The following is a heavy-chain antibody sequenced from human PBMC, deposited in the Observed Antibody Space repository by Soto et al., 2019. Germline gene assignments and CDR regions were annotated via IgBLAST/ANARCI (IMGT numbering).Heavy chain of an antibody. D-gene: IGHD1-26*01. CDR1: GGLFNTYA. J-gene: IGHJ6*02. V-gene: IGHV1-69*01. CDR2: IVPIFGKA. CDR3: ARAKGGTDDHHGMDV. Sequence: QVQLVQSGAEVKKPGSSVKVSCTGSGGLFNTYAVSWVRQTPGHGLEWMGGIVPIFGKANYAQKFQDRVTDYPGGSTGKAYLELSSLRAEDTAMYFCARAKGGTDDHHGMDVWGQGTTVIVSS.